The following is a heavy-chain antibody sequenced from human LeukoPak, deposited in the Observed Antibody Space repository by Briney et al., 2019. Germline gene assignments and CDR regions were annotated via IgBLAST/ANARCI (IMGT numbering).Heavy chain of an antibody. CDR3: AKDGETYCSSTSCKPDY. J-gene: IGHJ4*02. V-gene: IGHV3-23*01. CDR1: GFTFSSYA. D-gene: IGHD2-2*01. Sequence: PGGSLRLSCAASGFTFSSYAMSWVRRAPGKGLEWVSAISGSGGSTYYADSVKGRFTISRDNSKNTLYLQMNSLRAEDTAVYYCAKDGETYCSSTSCKPDYWGQGTLVTVSS. CDR2: ISGSGGST.